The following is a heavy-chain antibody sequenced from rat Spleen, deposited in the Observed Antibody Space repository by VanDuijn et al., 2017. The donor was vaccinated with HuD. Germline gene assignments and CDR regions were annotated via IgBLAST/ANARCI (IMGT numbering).Heavy chain of an antibody. J-gene: IGHJ1*01. V-gene: IGHV5S23*01. CDR3: VRQGYLRDWYFDF. CDR2: ISTGDDNT. CDR1: GFTFSDFD. D-gene: IGHD2-5*01. Sequence: EVQLVESGGGLVHPGRSLKLSCAASGFTFSDFDMAWVRQAPTKGLEWVASISTGDDNTYYRDSVKGRFTISRDDGKSTLYLEMDSLRSEDMATYYCVRQGYLRDWYFDFWGPGTMVTVSS.